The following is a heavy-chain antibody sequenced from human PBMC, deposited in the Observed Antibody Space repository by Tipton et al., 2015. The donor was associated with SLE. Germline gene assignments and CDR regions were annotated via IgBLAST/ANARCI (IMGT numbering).Heavy chain of an antibody. V-gene: IGHV4-59*01. CDR1: GFTFSSYE. J-gene: IGHJ4*02. CDR2: IYYTGSA. Sequence: LRLSCAASGFTFSSYEMNWVRQAPGKGLEWVGYIYYTGSANYNPSLKSRVTISIDTSKNQFSLKVNSVTAADTAVYYCARENSGNFLPPNYFDYWGQGALFTVSS. CDR3: ARENSGNFLPPNYFDY. D-gene: IGHD1-26*01.